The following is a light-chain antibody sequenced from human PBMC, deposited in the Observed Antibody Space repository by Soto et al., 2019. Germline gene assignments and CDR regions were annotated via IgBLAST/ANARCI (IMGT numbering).Light chain of an antibody. CDR1: QSISSY. V-gene: IGKV1-39*01. J-gene: IGKJ1*01. CDR3: QQSYSTPWT. Sequence: DIQMTQSPSSLSASVGVRVTITCRASQSISSYLNWYQQKPGKAPKLLIYAASSLQSGVPSRFSGSGSGTDFTPTISSLQPEDFATYYCQQSYSTPWTFGQGTKVDIK. CDR2: AAS.